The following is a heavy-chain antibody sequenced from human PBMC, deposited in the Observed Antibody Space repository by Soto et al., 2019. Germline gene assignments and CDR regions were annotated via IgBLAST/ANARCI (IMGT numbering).Heavy chain of an antibody. Sequence: SETLSLTCTVSGGSIRSGDYYWSWIRQPPGKGLESIGYIYYSGSTYYNPSLKSRVTISVDTSKNQFSLKLSSVTAADTAVYYCARDYGDYFDFWGQGTLVTVSS. CDR1: GGSIRSGDYY. CDR2: IYYSGST. CDR3: ARDYGDYFDF. D-gene: IGHD4-17*01. J-gene: IGHJ4*02. V-gene: IGHV4-30-4*02.